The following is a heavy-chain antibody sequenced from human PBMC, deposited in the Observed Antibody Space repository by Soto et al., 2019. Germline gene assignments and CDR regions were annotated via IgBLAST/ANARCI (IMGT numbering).Heavy chain of an antibody. CDR2: IYYSGST. J-gene: IGHJ4*02. V-gene: IGHV4-59*01. Sequence: SETLSLTCTVSGGSISSYYWSWIRQPPGKGLEWIGYIYYSGSTNYNPSLKSRVTISVDTSKNQFSLKLSSVTAADTAVYYCARSPSDSNFDYWGQGTLVTVSS. CDR3: ARSPSDSNFDY. CDR1: GGSISSYY.